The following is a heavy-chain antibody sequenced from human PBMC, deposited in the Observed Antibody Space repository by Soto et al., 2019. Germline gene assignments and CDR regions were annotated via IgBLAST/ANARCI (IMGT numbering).Heavy chain of an antibody. CDR1: GGSSKSGSYS. V-gene: IGHV4-61*01. CDR2: VYHTGRA. J-gene: IGHJ4*02. CDR3: ARDFAYFDS. D-gene: IGHD3-3*01. Sequence: SETLSLTCTVSGGSSKSGSYSWSWIRQPPGKGLEWIGYVYHTGRASYNPSLKSRVSISMDTSKNQFSLNLDSVTAADTAVYFCARDFAYFDSWGQGTLVTVSS.